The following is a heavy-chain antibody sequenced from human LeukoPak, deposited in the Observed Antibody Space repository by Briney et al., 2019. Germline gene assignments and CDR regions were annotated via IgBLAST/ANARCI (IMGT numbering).Heavy chain of an antibody. D-gene: IGHD2-8*01. CDR1: GGSFSGYY. Sequence: SETLSLNCAVYGGSFSGYYWSWIRQPPGKGLEGSGEINHSGSNNYNPSLKSPLTTSVATSKNQSSLRPSSVTAADTAVYYCARVRPLRHFNNGWFDPWGQGTLVTVSS. J-gene: IGHJ5*02. V-gene: IGHV4-34*01. CDR3: ARVRPLRHFNNGWFDP. CDR2: INHSGSN.